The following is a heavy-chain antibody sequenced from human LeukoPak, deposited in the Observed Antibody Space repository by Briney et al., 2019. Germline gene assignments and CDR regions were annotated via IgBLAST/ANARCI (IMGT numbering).Heavy chain of an antibody. CDR3: ARGPPYGSRSDYLDY. D-gene: IGHD3-10*01. Sequence: HSGGSLRLSCAASGFTFSNHWMSWVRQAPGKGLEWVADIKKDGSEKNQVDSVTISRDNAKNSLYLQMNSLRAEDTAVYYCARGPPYGSRSDYLDYWGQGTLVTVSS. V-gene: IGHV3-7*01. J-gene: IGHJ4*02. CDR2: IKKDGSEK. CDR1: GFTFSNHW.